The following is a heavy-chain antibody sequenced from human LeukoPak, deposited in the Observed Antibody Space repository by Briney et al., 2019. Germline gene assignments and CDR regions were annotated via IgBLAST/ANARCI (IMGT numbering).Heavy chain of an antibody. Sequence: GGSLRLSCAASGFTVSSNYMSWVRQAPGKGLEWVSVIYSGGSTYYADSVKGRFTISRDNSKNTLYLQMNSLRAEDTAVYCCARDELMVRGAALYYYYGMDVWGQGTTVTVSS. CDR2: IYSGGST. CDR3: ARDELMVRGAALYYYYGMDV. CDR1: GFTVSSNY. D-gene: IGHD3-10*01. J-gene: IGHJ6*02. V-gene: IGHV3-66*01.